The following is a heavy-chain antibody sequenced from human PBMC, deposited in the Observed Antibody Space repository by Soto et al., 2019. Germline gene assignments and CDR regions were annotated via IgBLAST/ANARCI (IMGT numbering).Heavy chain of an antibody. CDR3: SAGGGVALAY. CDR2: IVVGSGNT. Sequence: QMQLVQSGPEVKKPGTSVKVSCKASGFTFTSSAVQWVRQARGQRLEWIGWIVVGSGNTNYAQKFPERVTTTRDRSTSTAYMELSSLRSEDTAVYYCSAGGGVALAYWGQGTLVTVSS. CDR1: GFTFTSSA. J-gene: IGHJ4*02. D-gene: IGHD3-16*01. V-gene: IGHV1-58*01.